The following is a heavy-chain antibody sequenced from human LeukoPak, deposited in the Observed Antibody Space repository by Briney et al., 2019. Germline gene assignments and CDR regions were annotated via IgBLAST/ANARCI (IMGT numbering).Heavy chain of an antibody. D-gene: IGHD4-17*01. CDR1: GGSISSYY. CDR3: AKLGDYDYFDY. Sequence: SETLSLTCTVSGGSISSYYWSWIRQPPGKGLKWIGYIYYSGSTNYNPSLKSRVTISVDTSKNQFSLKLSSVTAADTAVYYCAKLGDYDYFDYWGQGTLVTVSS. J-gene: IGHJ4*02. V-gene: IGHV4-59*08. CDR2: IYYSGST.